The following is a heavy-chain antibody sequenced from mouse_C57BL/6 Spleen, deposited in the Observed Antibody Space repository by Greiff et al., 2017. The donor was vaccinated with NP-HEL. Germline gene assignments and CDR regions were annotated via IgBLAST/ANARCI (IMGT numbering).Heavy chain of an antibody. D-gene: IGHD2-4*01. CDR3: ARDYDFDV. CDR2: INPNNGGT. Sequence: EVKLMESGPELVKPGASVKISCKASGYTFTDYYMNWVKQSHGKSLEWIGDINPNNGGTSYNQKFKGKATLTVDKSSSTAYMELRSLTSEDSAVYYCARDYDFDVWGTGTTVTVSS. J-gene: IGHJ1*03. V-gene: IGHV1-26*01. CDR1: GYTFTDYY.